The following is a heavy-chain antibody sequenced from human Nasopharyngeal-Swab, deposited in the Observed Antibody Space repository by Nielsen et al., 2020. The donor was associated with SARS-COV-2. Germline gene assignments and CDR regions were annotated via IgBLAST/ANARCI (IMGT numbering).Heavy chain of an antibody. D-gene: IGHD4-17*01. CDR3: TTPLGAAFAI. V-gene: IGHV1-69*13. Sequence: SVKVSCKASGGTFSSYAISWVRQAPGQGLEWMGGIIPIFGTANYAQKFQGRVTITADESTSTAYMELSSLRSEDTAVYYCTTPLGAAFAIWVPWTIFPLSS. CDR2: IIPIFGTA. J-gene: IGHJ3*02. CDR1: GGTFSSYA.